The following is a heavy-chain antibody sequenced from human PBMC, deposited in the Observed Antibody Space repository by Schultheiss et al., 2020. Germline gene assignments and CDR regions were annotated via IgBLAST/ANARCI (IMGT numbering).Heavy chain of an antibody. Sequence: SATLSLTCTVSGGSISSYYWSWIRQPPGKGLEWIGYIYYSGSTYYNPSLKSRVTISVDTSKNQFSLKLSSVTAADTAVYYCARTPSYYGSGNGEDGMDVWGQGTTVNGYS. J-gene: IGHJ6*02. CDR3: ARTPSYYGSGNGEDGMDV. CDR1: GGSISSYY. V-gene: IGHV4-59*08. CDR2: IYYSGST. D-gene: IGHD3-10*01.